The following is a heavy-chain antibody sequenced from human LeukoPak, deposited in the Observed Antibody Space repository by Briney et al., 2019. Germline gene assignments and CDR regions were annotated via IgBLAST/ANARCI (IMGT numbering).Heavy chain of an antibody. J-gene: IGHJ4*02. CDR2: ISGSGGGT. D-gene: IGHD3-10*01. CDR3: AKDLRFGDSPGNRFDY. CDR1: GFTFTGCA. V-gene: IGHV3-23*01. Sequence: PGGSLRLSCAASGFTFTGCAMTWVRQAPRKGLEWVSAISGSGGGTYYADSVKGRFTISRDNSKNTLYLQMNSLRAEGTAVYYCAKDLRFGDSPGNRFDYWGQGTLVTVSS.